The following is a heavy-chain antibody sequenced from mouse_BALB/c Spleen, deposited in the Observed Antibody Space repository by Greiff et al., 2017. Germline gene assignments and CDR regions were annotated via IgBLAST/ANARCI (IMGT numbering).Heavy chain of an antibody. CDR1: GFTFSSYT. CDR3: ARPFTTVVAWYFDV. CDR2: ISNGGGST. J-gene: IGHJ1*01. Sequence: QVESGGGLVQPGGSLKLSCAASGFTFSSYTMSWVRQTPEKRLEWVAYISNGGGSTYYPDTVKGRFTISRDNAKNTLYLQMSSLKSEDTAMYYCARPFTTVVAWYFDVWGAGTTVTVSS. D-gene: IGHD1-1*01. V-gene: IGHV5-12-2*01.